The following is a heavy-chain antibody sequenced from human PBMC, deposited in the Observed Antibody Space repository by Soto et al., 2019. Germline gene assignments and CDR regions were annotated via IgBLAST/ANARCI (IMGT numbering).Heavy chain of an antibody. CDR3: GRCGNGSWWPTVYMDV. CDR1: GFTFRNYE. D-gene: IGHD6-13*01. CDR2: ISNKWAHT. V-gene: IGHV3-64*01. J-gene: IGHJ6*03. Sequence: EAQLVESGGGLVQPGGSRRLSCAASGFTFRNYEMHWVRQAPGKGLEYVSGISNKWAHTDYAKSVRGRFTIARDNSENTLYLQMGSLRAEDMALYYCGRCGNGSWWPTVYMDVWGQGTTVTVSS.